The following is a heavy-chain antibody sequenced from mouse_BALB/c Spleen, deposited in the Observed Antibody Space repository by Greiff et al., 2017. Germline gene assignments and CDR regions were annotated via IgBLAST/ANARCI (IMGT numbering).Heavy chain of an antibody. CDR1: GYTFTSYW. J-gene: IGHJ2*01. D-gene: IGHD4-1*01. V-gene: IGHV1-87*01. CDR2: IYPGDGDT. Sequence: VQLQQSGAELARPGASVKLSCKASGYTFTSYWMQWVKQRPGQGLEWIGAIYPGDGDTRYTQKFKGKATLTADKSSSTAYMQLSSLASEDSAVYYCARGITGDFDYWGQGTTLTVSS. CDR3: ARGITGDFDY.